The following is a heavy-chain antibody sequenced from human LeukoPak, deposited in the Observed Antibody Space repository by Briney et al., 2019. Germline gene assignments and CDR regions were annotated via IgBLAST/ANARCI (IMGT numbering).Heavy chain of an antibody. CDR1: GFTFSSYA. CDR3: VRSAFHAGSGNYYDY. CDR2: ISGSGDST. J-gene: IGHJ4*02. V-gene: IGHV3-23*01. Sequence: GGSLRLSCAASGFTFSSYAMSWVRQAPGKGLEWVSAISGSGDSTYYGDSVKGRFTISRDNSKNTLYLQMNSLRVEDTAVYYCVRSAFHAGSGNYYDYWGQGTLVTVSS. D-gene: IGHD3-22*01.